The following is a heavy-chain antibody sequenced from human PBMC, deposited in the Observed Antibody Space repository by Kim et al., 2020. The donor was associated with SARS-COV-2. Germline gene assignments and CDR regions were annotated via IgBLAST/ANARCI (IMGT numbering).Heavy chain of an antibody. D-gene: IGHD3-9*01. J-gene: IGHJ3*01. Sequence: GGSLRLSCVASRFTSGFTFSTYWMTWVRQAPGKGLEWVANIKQDGSEKYYVDSVKGRFTISRDNAKNSLYLQMNSLRAEDTAVYYCAREAGGGSYYDILTGYPDAFDVWGPGTMVTVSS. V-gene: IGHV3-7*03. CDR2: IKQDGSEK. CDR1: RFTSGFTFSTYW. CDR3: AREAGGGSYYDILTGYPDAFDV.